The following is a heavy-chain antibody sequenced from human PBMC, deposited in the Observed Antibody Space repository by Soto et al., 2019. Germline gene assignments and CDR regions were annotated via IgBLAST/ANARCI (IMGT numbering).Heavy chain of an antibody. Sequence: QVQLVQSGAEVKKPGASVKVSCKAYDYYFPGYNIHWVRQAPGQGLEWMGWINPNSGVTTYAQKFQGRVTLTRDTSISTASPEVSRPPSADTAAYDTATIHRSITSRCPDSDPWCQGSQVTVSS. D-gene: IGHD3-16*01. CDR2: INPNSGVT. J-gene: IGHJ5*02. CDR3: ATIHRSITSRCPDSDP. V-gene: IGHV1-2*02. CDR1: DYYFPGYN.